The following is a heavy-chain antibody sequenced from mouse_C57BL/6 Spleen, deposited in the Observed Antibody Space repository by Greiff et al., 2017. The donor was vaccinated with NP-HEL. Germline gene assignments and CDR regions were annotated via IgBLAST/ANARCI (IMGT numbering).Heavy chain of an antibody. Sequence: VQLQQPGAELVKPGASVTLSCTASGYTFTSYWLHWVKQRPGRGLEWIGRIDPNSGGTKYNEKLKSTATLTVDKPSSTAYMQLSSLTSEDSAVYYCARTYYGNLPYLDYWGRGTTLTVSS. CDR1: GYTFTSYW. CDR3: ARTYYGNLPYLDY. J-gene: IGHJ2*01. D-gene: IGHD2-1*01. V-gene: IGHV1-72*01. CDR2: IDPNSGGT.